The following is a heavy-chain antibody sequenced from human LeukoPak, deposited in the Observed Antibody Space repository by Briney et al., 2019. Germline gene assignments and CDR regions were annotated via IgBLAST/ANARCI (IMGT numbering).Heavy chain of an antibody. Sequence: GASVKVSCKASGGTFSSYAISWVRQAPGQGLEWMGRIIPILGIANYAQKLQGRVTITADKSTSTAYMELSSLRSEDTAVYYCARGARGYCSSTSCSYYFDYWGQGTLVTVSS. CDR1: GGTFSSYA. V-gene: IGHV1-69*04. D-gene: IGHD2-2*03. J-gene: IGHJ4*02. CDR3: ARGARGYCSSTSCSYYFDY. CDR2: IIPILGIA.